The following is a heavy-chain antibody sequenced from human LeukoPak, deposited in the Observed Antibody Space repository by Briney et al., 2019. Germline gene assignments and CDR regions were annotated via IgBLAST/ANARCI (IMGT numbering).Heavy chain of an antibody. CDR1: GGSFSGYY. CDR3: ARGLLTTVVTEPDAFDI. Sequence: SETLSLTCAVYGGSFSGYYWSWIRQPAGKGLEWIGRIYTSGSTNYNPSLKSRVTMSVDTPKNQFSLKLSSVTAADTAVYYCARGLLTTVVTEPDAFDIWGQGTMVTVSS. CDR2: IYTSGST. J-gene: IGHJ3*02. V-gene: IGHV4-59*10. D-gene: IGHD4-23*01.